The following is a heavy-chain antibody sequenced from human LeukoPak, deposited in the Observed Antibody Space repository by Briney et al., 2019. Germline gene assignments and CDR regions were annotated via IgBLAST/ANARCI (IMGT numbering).Heavy chain of an antibody. D-gene: IGHD2-15*01. CDR1: GFTFSDYW. J-gene: IGHJ4*02. Sequence: PGGSLRLSCAASGFTFSDYWMDWVRQTPGKGLEWVANIKPDGSEIYYVDSVRGRFTISRDNAKNSLYLQMNSLRAGDTAVYYCTRSLDYWGQGILVTVSS. V-gene: IGHV3-7*02. CDR2: IKPDGSEI. CDR3: TRSLDY.